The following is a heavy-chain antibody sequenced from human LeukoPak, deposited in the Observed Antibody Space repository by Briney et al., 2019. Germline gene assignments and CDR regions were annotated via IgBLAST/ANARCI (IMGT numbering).Heavy chain of an antibody. CDR2: IYYSGST. CDR1: GGSISSHY. CDR3: AREVCSSTSCYPRAFDY. J-gene: IGHJ4*02. Sequence: SETLPLTCTVSGGSISSHYWSWIRQPPGKGLEWIGYIYYSGSTNYNPSLKSRVTISVDTSKNQFSLKLSSVTAADTAAYYCAREVCSSTSCYPRAFDYWGQGTLVTVSS. D-gene: IGHD2-2*01. V-gene: IGHV4-59*11.